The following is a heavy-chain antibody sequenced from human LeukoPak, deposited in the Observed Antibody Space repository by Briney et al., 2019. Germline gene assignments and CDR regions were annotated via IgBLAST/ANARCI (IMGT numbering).Heavy chain of an antibody. CDR1: GFTFSSYA. CDR2: ISGSGGST. J-gene: IGHJ4*02. V-gene: IGHV3-23*01. Sequence: TGGSLRLSCAASGFTFSSYAMSWVRQAPGKGLEWVSAISGSGGSTYYADSVKGRFTISRDNSKNTLYLQMNSLRAEDTAVYYCAKDLSRPWELLYSLDYWGQGTLVTVSS. D-gene: IGHD1-26*01. CDR3: AKDLSRPWELLYSLDY.